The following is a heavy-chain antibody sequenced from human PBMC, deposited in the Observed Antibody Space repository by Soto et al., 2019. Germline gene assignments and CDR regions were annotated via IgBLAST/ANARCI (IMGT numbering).Heavy chain of an antibody. Sequence: QITLKESGPALVKTTHTLTLTCTFSGFSLSSSGVGVGWIRQPPGKAREWLALIYWNDDKKYSPSLKSRLGITKDTARNQVVLTMTNMDPVDTATYYCARRRGYNWNNPAFDYWGQGTLVTVSS. J-gene: IGHJ4*02. CDR1: GFSLSSSGVG. CDR2: IYWNDDK. CDR3: ARRRGYNWNNPAFDY. D-gene: IGHD1-20*01. V-gene: IGHV2-5*01.